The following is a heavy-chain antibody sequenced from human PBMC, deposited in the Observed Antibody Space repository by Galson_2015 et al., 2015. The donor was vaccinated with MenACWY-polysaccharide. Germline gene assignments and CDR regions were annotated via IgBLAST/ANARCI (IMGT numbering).Heavy chain of an antibody. CDR2: ISSSSSYI. V-gene: IGHV3-21*01. CDR3: ARTPLLVGSRGSSWYYFDY. Sequence: SLRLSCAASGFTFSSYSMNWVRQAPGKGLEWVSSISSSSSYIYYADSVKGRFTISRDNAKNSLYLQMNSLRAEDTAVYYCARTPLLVGSRGSSWYYFDYWGQGTLVTVSS. J-gene: IGHJ4*02. D-gene: IGHD6-13*01. CDR1: GFTFSSYS.